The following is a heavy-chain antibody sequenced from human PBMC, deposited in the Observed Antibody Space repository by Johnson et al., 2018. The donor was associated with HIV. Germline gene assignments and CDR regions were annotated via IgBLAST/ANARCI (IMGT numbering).Heavy chain of an antibody. CDR1: GFTFSNYG. V-gene: IGHV3-15*01. J-gene: IGHJ3*02. D-gene: IGHD3-22*01. Sequence: VQLVESGGGVVQPGGSLRLSCAAFGFTFSNYGVHWVRQAPGKGLEWVGRIKSKTDGGTTDYAAPVKGRFTISRDDSKNTLYLQINSLKTEDTAVYYCRLVEAIWYDSSGPSDAFDIWGQGTMVTVSS. CDR3: RLVEAIWYDSSGPSDAFDI. CDR2: IKSKTDGGTT.